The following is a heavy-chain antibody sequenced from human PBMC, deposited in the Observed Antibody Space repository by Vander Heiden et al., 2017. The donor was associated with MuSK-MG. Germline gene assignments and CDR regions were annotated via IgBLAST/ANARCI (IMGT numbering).Heavy chain of an antibody. V-gene: IGHV2-5*02. Sequence: QITLKESGPTLVKPTQTLTLTCTFSGFSLSTSGVGVGWIRQPPGKALEWLALIYWDDDKRYRKSLKSRLTITKDTSKNQVVLTMTNMDTVETATYYCVHSVSSSGGDDYYYYMDVWCKGTTVTVSS. CDR3: VHSVSSSGGDDYYYYMDV. CDR2: IYWDDDK. J-gene: IGHJ6*03. CDR1: GFSLSTSGVG. D-gene: IGHD6-13*01.